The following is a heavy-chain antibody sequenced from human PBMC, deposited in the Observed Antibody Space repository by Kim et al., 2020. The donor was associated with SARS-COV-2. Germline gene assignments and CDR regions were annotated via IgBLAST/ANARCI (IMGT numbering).Heavy chain of an antibody. D-gene: IGHD3-10*01. CDR2: NE. V-gene: IGHV3-33*06. J-gene: IGHJ6*02. CDR3: AKVGDYHGMDV. Sequence: NEFYAHSVKGRFTISRDNSKNTLYLQMNSLRAEDTALYYCAKVGDYHGMDVWGPGTTVTVSS.